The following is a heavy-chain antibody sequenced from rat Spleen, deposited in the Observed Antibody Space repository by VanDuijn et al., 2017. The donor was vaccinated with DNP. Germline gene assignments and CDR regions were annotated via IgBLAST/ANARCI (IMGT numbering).Heavy chain of an antibody. CDR1: GFTFSDYN. Sequence: EVQLVESGGGLVQPGRSLKLSCAASGFTFSDYNMAWVRQAPKKGLEWVATISSSGDSTYYRDSVKGRFTISRDNGESTLYLQMNSLRSEDTATYYCTILWIITTVPDYFDYWGQGVMVTVSS. D-gene: IGHD1-1*01. V-gene: IGHV5-7*01. J-gene: IGHJ2*01. CDR3: TILWIITTVPDYFDY. CDR2: ISSSGDST.